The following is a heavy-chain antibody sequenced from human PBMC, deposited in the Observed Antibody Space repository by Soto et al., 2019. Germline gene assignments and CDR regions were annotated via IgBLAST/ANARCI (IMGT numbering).Heavy chain of an antibody. CDR2: ISTDENKT. V-gene: IGHV3-30-3*02. Sequence: PGGSLRLSCAASGFTFRSYHLHWVRQAPGKGLEWVATISTDENKTYYTDSVKGRFTISRDNSKNTLYLQVNSLRAEDTAVYYWSEGKDTGMTSKENLFGPWGQGTLVTVPQ. D-gene: IGHD5-18*01. CDR3: SEGKDTGMTSKENLFGP. CDR1: GFTFRSYH. J-gene: IGHJ5*02.